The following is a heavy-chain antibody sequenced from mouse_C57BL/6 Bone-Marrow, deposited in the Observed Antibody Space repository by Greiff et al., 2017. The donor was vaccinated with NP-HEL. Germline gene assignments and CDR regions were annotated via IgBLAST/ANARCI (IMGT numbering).Heavy chain of an antibody. J-gene: IGHJ2*01. Sequence: VQLQQPGAELVKPGASVKMSCKASGYTFTSYWITWVKQRPGQGLEWIGDIYPGSGSTNYNEKFKSKATLTVDTSSSTAYMQLSSLTSEDSAVYYCARDGDSSGYFDYWGQGTTLTVSS. CDR2: IYPGSGST. V-gene: IGHV1-55*01. CDR3: ARDGDSSGYFDY. CDR1: GYTFTSYW. D-gene: IGHD3-2*02.